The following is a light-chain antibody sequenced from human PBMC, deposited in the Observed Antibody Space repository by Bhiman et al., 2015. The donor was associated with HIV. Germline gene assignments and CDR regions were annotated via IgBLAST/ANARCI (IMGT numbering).Light chain of an antibody. CDR1: SSDIGGYNY. Sequence: QSALTQPASVSGSPGQSITISCTGTSSDIGGYNYVSWYQQHPGKAPKLMIYDVSQRPSGVSNRFSGSKSGTSATLGITGLQTGDEADYYCGTWDNSLSTGGVFGTGTKVTVL. V-gene: IGLV2-14*01. J-gene: IGLJ1*01. CDR2: DVS. CDR3: GTWDNSLSTGGV.